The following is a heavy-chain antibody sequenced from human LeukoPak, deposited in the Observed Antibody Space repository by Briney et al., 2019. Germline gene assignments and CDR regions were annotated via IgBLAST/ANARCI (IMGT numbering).Heavy chain of an antibody. V-gene: IGHV1-18*01. D-gene: IGHD2-2*01. Sequence: ASVKVSCKASGYTFTNYNINWVRQAPGQGLEWMGWISVYNGNTKYTQKLQGRVTMTTETSTNTAYMELRSLTSDDTAVYYCARSGQHIEVLPASTPAPKYYYYYYMDVWGKGTTVTVSS. CDR2: ISVYNGNT. J-gene: IGHJ6*03. CDR1: GYTFTNYN. CDR3: ARSGQHIEVLPASTPAPKYYYYYYMDV.